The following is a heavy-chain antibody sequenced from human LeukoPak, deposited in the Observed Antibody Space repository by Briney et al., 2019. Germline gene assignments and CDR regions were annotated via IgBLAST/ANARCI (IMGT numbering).Heavy chain of an antibody. J-gene: IGHJ6*02. CDR2: IIPILGIA. CDR1: GGTFISYA. D-gene: IGHD1-7*01. V-gene: IGHV1-69*04. CDR3: ARGTGTGSYYYYGMDV. Sequence: SVKVSCKASGGTFISYAISWVRQAPGQGLEWMGRIIPILGIANYAQKFQGRVTITADKSTSTAYMELSSLRSEDTAVYYCARGTGTGSYYYYGMDVWGQGTTVTVSS.